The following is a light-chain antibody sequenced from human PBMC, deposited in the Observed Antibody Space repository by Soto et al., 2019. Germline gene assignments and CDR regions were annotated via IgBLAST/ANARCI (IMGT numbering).Light chain of an antibody. CDR3: QQRSSRPREIS. CDR1: QSIGRF. V-gene: IGKV3-11*01. Sequence: EIVCTQSPATLSLSPGERATLSDSALQSIGRFLAWYQHKPGQAPRLLIYDASNRATGIPARFSASGSETDFTLTISSLEPEDFAVYYCQQRSSRPREISFGQGTRL. CDR2: DAS. J-gene: IGKJ5*01.